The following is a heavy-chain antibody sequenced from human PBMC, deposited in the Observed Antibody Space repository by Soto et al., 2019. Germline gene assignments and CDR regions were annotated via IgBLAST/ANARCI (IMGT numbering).Heavy chain of an antibody. CDR3: ARGHPTMVRGVIISKFFDY. J-gene: IGHJ4*02. CDR2: INHRGST. CDR1: GGSFSGYY. Sequence: QVQLQLWGAGLLKPSETLSLTCAVYGGSFSGYYWSWIRQPPGKGLEWIGEINHRGSTNYNPSLKSRVTIPVDTSNNQFSLKLSSVTAADTAVYYCARGHPTMVRGVIISKFFDYWGQGTLVTVSS. V-gene: IGHV4-34*01. D-gene: IGHD3-10*01.